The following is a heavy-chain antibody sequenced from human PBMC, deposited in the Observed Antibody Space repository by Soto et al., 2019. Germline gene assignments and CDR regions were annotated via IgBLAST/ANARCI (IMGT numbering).Heavy chain of an antibody. CDR1: GGSISSSSYS. CDR3: ARESYSFGRAFDI. D-gene: IGHD5-18*01. J-gene: IGHJ4*01. CDR2: LYYRGST. Sequence: PSETLSLTCTVSGGSISSSSYSWGWIRQPPGKGLECIGSLYYRGSTYYNPSLQSRLTISVDTSENQFSLQLTSVIAADTALYYCARESYSFGRAFDIWGHGTLVTVSS. V-gene: IGHV4-39*07.